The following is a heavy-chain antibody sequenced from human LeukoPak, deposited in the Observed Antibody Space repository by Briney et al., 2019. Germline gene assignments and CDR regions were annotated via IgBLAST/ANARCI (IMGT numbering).Heavy chain of an antibody. CDR2: IAHHGNNK. CDR3: AKDGSWSCTD. V-gene: IGHV3-30*02. Sequence: PGGSLRLSCGASGFTFSSSAMHWVRLGPGKGLEWVAYIAHHGNNKYYADSVKGRFTISRDNSKGSLYLQMNSLRADDTAVYYCAKDGSWSCTDWGQGTLVRVSS. J-gene: IGHJ4*02. D-gene: IGHD2-8*02. CDR1: GFTFSSSA.